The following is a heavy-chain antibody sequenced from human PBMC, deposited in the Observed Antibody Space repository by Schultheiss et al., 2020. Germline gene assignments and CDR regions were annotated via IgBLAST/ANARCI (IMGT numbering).Heavy chain of an antibody. CDR3: ARLGVVPAAIRGYNWFDH. D-gene: IGHD2-2*02. Sequence: SETLSLTCTVSGGSVSSGSYYWSWIRQPPGKGLEWIGYIYYSGSTNSNPSLKSRVTISVDTSKNQFSLKLSSVTAADTAVYYCARLGVVPAAIRGYNWFDHWGQGTLVTVSS. V-gene: IGHV4-61*01. CDR2: IYYSGST. J-gene: IGHJ5*02. CDR1: GGSVSSGSYY.